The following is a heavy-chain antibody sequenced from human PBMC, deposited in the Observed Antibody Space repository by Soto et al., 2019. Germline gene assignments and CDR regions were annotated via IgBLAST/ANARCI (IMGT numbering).Heavy chain of an antibody. CDR3: ASSIYSSSWEFDY. CDR2: IIPIFGTA. V-gene: IGHV1-69*13. Sequence: SVKVSCKASGGTFSSYAISWVRQAPGQGLGWMGGIIPIFGTANYAQKFQGRVTITADESTSTAYMELSSLRSEDTAVYYCASSIYSSSWEFDYWGQGTLVTVSS. D-gene: IGHD6-13*01. CDR1: GGTFSSYA. J-gene: IGHJ4*02.